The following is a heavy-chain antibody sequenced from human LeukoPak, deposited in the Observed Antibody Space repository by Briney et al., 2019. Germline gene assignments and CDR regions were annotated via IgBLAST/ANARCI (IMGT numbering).Heavy chain of an antibody. CDR3: AKCLGIDGSGSYYDY. V-gene: IGHV3-23*01. CDR2: ISGSGVTI. Sequence: PGGSLRLSCATSGFTFNNYAMSWVRQAPGKGLEWVSAISGSGVTIYYTDSVEGRFTISRDNSKNTLYLQMKSLRAEDTAVYYCAKCLGIDGSGSYYDYWGQGILVTVSS. D-gene: IGHD3-10*01. CDR1: GFTFNNYA. J-gene: IGHJ4*02.